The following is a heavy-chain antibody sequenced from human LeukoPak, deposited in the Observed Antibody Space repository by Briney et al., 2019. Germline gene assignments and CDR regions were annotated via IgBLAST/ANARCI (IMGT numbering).Heavy chain of an antibody. CDR3: AGALAYCGGDCYLSAFDY. CDR2: IYSGGST. CDR1: GFTVSSNY. D-gene: IGHD2-21*02. V-gene: IGHV3-66*01. J-gene: IGHJ4*02. Sequence: PGGSLRLSCAASGFTVSSNYMSWVRQAPGKGLEWVSVIYSGGSTYYADSVKGRFTISRDNSKNTLYLQMNSLRAEDTAVYYCAGALAYCGGDCYLSAFDYWGQGTLVTVSS.